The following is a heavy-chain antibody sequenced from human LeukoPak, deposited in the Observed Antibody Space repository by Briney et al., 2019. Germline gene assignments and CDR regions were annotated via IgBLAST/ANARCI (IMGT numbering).Heavy chain of an antibody. CDR3: ASCEYGSGRNFDY. CDR2: ISSSSSYI. Sequence: GGSLRLSCAASGFTFSSYSMNWVRQAPGKGLEWVSSISSSSSYIYYADSVKGRFTISRDNAKNSLYLQMNSLRAEDTAAYYCASCEYGSGRNFDYWGQGTLVTVSS. CDR1: GFTFSSYS. V-gene: IGHV3-21*01. D-gene: IGHD3-10*01. J-gene: IGHJ4*02.